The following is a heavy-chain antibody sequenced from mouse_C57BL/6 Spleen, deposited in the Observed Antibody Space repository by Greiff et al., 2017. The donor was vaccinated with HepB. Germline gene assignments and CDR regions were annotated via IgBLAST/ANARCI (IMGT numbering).Heavy chain of an antibody. D-gene: IGHD2-4*01. CDR3: ARAPYYDYAYWYFDV. J-gene: IGHJ1*03. Sequence: EAGRGLVKAAQALCVTCSVTGYSITSGYYWNWIRQFPGNKLEWMGYISYDGSNNYNPSLKNRISITRDTSKNQFFLKLNSVTTEDTATYYCARAPYYDYAYWYFDVWGTGTTVTVSS. CDR2: ISYDGSN. CDR1: GYSITSGYY. V-gene: IGHV3-6*01.